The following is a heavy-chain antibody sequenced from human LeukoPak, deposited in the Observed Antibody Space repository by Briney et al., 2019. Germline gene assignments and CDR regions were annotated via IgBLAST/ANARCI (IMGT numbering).Heavy chain of an antibody. CDR2: IYTSGST. CDR3: ARAVAAAECLFDY. CDR1: GGSISSGSYY. D-gene: IGHD6-13*01. V-gene: IGHV4-61*02. Sequence: SETLSLTCTVSGGSISSGSYYWSWIRQPAGKGLEWIGRIYTSGSTNYDPSLQSRVTISVDTSKNQFSLKLSSVTAADTAVYYCARAVAAAECLFDYWGQGTLVTVSS. J-gene: IGHJ4*02.